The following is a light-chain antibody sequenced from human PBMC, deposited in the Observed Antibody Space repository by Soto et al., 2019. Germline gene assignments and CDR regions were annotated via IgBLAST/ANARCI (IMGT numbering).Light chain of an antibody. V-gene: IGLV2-8*01. Sequence: QSALTQPPSASGSPGQSVTISCTGTSSDVGGYKYVSWYQQHPGKVPKLMIYEVSKRPSGVPDRFSGSKSGNTASLPVSGLQAEDEADDYCSSYAGSNTDYVFGTGTKVTVL. J-gene: IGLJ1*01. CDR3: SSYAGSNTDYV. CDR1: SSDVGGYKY. CDR2: EVS.